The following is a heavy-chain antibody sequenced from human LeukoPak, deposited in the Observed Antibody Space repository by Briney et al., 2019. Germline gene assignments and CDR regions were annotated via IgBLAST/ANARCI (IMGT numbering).Heavy chain of an antibody. V-gene: IGHV1-46*01. CDR3: EDTLSSIGANDY. D-gene: IGHD2-21*01. Sequence: ASVKVSCKASGYTFTSHYIHWVRQAPGQGLEWMGRINPGSLITTHTQKFQVRLTMTRDTSTSTVYMELSRLRYEDTAVCAREDTLSSIGANDYWGQGALVTVSS. CDR1: GYTFTSHY. J-gene: IGHJ4*02. CDR2: INPGSLIT.